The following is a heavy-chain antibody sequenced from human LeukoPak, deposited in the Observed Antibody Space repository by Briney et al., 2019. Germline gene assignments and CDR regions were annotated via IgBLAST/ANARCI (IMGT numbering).Heavy chain of an antibody. CDR1: GFTFDDYA. Sequence: GRSLRLSCAASGFTFDDYAMHWVRQAPGKGLEWVSGISWNSGSIGYADSVKGRFTISRDNAKNSLYLQMNSLRAEDTALYYCAKDKGVATTKGFDYWGQGTLVTVSS. CDR2: ISWNSGSI. V-gene: IGHV3-9*01. CDR3: AKDKGVATTKGFDY. J-gene: IGHJ4*02. D-gene: IGHD5-24*01.